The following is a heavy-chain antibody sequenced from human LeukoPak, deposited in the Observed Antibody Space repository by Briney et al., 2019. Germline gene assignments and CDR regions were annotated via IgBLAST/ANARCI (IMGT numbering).Heavy chain of an antibody. CDR1: GFTVSSNY. CDR2: IYSGGST. J-gene: IGHJ4*02. D-gene: IGHD3-9*01. V-gene: IGHV3-53*01. CDR3: ASGSRYFDFDY. Sequence: GGSLRLSCAASGFTVSSNYMSWVRQAPGKGLEWVSVIYSGGSTYYADSVKGRFTISRDNSKNTLYLQMNSLRAEDTAVYYCASGSRYFDFDYWGQGTLVTVSS.